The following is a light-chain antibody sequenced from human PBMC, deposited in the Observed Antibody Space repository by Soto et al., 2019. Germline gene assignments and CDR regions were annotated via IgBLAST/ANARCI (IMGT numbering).Light chain of an antibody. V-gene: IGKV3-11*01. Sequence: EVVLTPSPATLSLSPVESATLSCRASESVGRYLAWYQQRPDQAPRLVIYDTSTRATGIADRFSGSGSGTDFTLTISSLEPEDFAVYYCQQGGNRPPRTFGQGTKVDIK. CDR1: ESVGRY. J-gene: IGKJ1*01. CDR3: QQGGNRPPRT. CDR2: DTS.